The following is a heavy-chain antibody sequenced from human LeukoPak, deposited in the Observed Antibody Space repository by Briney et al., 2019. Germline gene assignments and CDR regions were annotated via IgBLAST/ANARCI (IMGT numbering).Heavy chain of an antibody. CDR1: GGSFSGYY. D-gene: IGHD2-2*01. J-gene: IGHJ4*02. CDR2: INHSGST. V-gene: IGHV4-34*01. CDR3: ARGWIYCSSTSCAPWSYFDY. Sequence: SETLSLTCAVYGGSFSGYYWSWIRQPPGKGLEWIGEINHSGSTNYNPSLKSRVTISVDTSKNQFSLKLSSVTAADTAVYYCARGWIYCSSTSCAPWSYFDYWGQGTLVTVSS.